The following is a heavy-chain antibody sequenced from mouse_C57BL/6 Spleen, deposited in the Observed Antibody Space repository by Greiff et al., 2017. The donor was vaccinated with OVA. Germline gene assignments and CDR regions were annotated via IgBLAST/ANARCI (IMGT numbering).Heavy chain of an antibody. D-gene: IGHD1-1*01. V-gene: IGHV1-69*01. Sequence: QVQLQQSGAELVMPGASVKLSCKASGYTFTSYWMHWVKQRPGQGLEWIGEIDPSDSYTNYNQKFKGKSTLTVDKSSSTAYMQLSSLTSEDSAVYYCARRGYYYGSSSWYFDVWGTGTTVTVSS. J-gene: IGHJ1*03. CDR3: ARRGYYYGSSSWYFDV. CDR1: GYTFTSYW. CDR2: IDPSDSYT.